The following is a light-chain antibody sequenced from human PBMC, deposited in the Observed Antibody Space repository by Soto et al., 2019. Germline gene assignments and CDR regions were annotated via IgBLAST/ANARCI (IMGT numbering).Light chain of an antibody. V-gene: IGKV1-39*01. CDR3: QQSYSTPRT. Sequence: DIQITHSPSSLSASVGDRVTNTFRASQSISSYLNWYQQKPGKAHKLLIYAAYSLQSGVQSRFSGSGSGTDFTLTIRSLQPEDFATYYCQQSYSTPRTFGQGTKVDIK. CDR2: AAY. CDR1: QSISSY. J-gene: IGKJ1*01.